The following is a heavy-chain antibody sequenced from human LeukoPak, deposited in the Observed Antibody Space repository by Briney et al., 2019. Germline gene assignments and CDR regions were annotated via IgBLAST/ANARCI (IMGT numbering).Heavy chain of an antibody. D-gene: IGHD1-26*01. CDR1: GGSISSYY. V-gene: IGHV4-59*01. CDR3: ARGGSGTPYYYYYYMDV. CDR2: IYYSGST. Sequence: SETLSLTCTVSGGSISSYYWSWLRQPPGKGLEWIGYIYYSGSTNYNPSLKSRVTISVDTSKNQFSLKLSSVTAADTAVYYCARGGSGTPYYYYYYMDVWGKGTTVTVSS. J-gene: IGHJ6*03.